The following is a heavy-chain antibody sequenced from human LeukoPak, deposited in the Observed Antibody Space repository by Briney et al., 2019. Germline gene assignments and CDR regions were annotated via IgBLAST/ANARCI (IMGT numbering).Heavy chain of an antibody. CDR2: IKQDGSEK. Sequence: GGSLRLSCAASGFTFSRYWMSWVRQAPGKGLEWVANIKQDGSEKYYVDSVKGRFTISRDNAKNSLYLQMNSLRAEDTAVYYCVKDIAGATDWGQGTLVTVSS. V-gene: IGHV3-7*03. J-gene: IGHJ4*02. CDR3: VKDIAGATD. D-gene: IGHD1-26*01. CDR1: GFTFSRYW.